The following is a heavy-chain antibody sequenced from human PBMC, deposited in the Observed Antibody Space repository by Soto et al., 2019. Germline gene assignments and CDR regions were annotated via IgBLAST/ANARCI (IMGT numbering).Heavy chain of an antibody. CDR3: TRDLRIAATDY. V-gene: IGHV3-74*01. CDR1: GFAFSNYW. J-gene: IGHJ4*02. Sequence: GESLKISCAASGFAFSNYWMHWVRQAPGKGLVWLSRIRGDGSATDYADSVKGRFSISRDNAKNTVYLQMNSLRVEDTAVYYCTRDLRIAATDYWGQGTLVTVSS. CDR2: IRGDGSAT. D-gene: IGHD6-13*01.